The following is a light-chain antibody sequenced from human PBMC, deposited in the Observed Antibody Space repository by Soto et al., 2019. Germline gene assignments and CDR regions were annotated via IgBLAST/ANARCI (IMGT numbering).Light chain of an antibody. CDR3: SSYAGSSTYV. V-gene: IGLV2-23*01. CDR1: SSDIVTYNV. CDR2: EAT. Sequence: QSALTQPASVSGSPGQSITISCTGTSSDIVTYNVVSWYQQHPGKAPKVMIYEATKRPSGVSNRISGSKSGNTASLTISGLQAEDEADYYCSSYAGSSTYVFGTVTKLTVL. J-gene: IGLJ1*01.